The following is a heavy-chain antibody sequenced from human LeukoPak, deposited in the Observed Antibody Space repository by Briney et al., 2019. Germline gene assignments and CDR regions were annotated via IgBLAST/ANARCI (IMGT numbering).Heavy chain of an antibody. J-gene: IGHJ5*02. V-gene: IGHV3-73*01. Sequence: GGSLRLSCAASGFTLSDSAIHWVRQASGKGLEWVGLIDRPAKSYATAYGASVGGRFTISRDDSKNTAYLQMDSLKTEDTALYYCTGDRGTYNWLDPWGQGTLVTVSS. CDR2: IDRPAKSYAT. CDR1: GFTLSDSA. D-gene: IGHD1-26*01. CDR3: TGDRGTYNWLDP.